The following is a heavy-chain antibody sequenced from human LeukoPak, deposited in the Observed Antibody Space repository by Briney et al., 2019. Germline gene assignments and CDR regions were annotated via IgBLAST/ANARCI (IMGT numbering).Heavy chain of an antibody. Sequence: PGGSLRLSCAASGVSFSDYWRTWVRQPPGKGLECVANIKTDGSAKYYPDSVKGRLTVSRDNAKISLYTQMNTMRVDDTAIYYCRNDLNHDSSGWGQGTLVTVSS. D-gene: IGHD3-22*01. CDR1: GVSFSDYW. CDR2: IKTDGSAK. CDR3: RNDLNHDSSG. J-gene: IGHJ4*02. V-gene: IGHV3-7*01.